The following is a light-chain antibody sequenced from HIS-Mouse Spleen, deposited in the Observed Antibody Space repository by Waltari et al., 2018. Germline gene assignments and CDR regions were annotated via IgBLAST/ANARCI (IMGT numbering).Light chain of an antibody. CDR2: DGS. Sequence: SYVLTQPPSVSVAPGKTARITCGGNNIGSTGVHWYRQKTGQAPVLVVDDGSDRSSGIPVLFSGSNSGNTATLTISRVEAGDEADYYGQVWDSSSDHVVFGGGTKLTVL. CDR3: QVWDSSSDHVV. J-gene: IGLJ2*01. CDR1: NIGSTG. V-gene: IGLV3-21*03.